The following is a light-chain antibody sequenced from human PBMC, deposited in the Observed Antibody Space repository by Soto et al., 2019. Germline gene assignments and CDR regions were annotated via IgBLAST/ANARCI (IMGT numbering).Light chain of an antibody. CDR2: GAS. J-gene: IGKJ4*01. V-gene: IGKV3-15*01. CDR3: QQYNNWPFT. Sequence: EIVMTQSPATLSVSPGERATLSCRTSQSVSSTLAWYQQRPGQAPRLLMYGASTRAIGMPARFSGSGSGTECTLTISSLQSEDFAVYYCQQYNNWPFTFGGGTKVESK. CDR1: QSVSST.